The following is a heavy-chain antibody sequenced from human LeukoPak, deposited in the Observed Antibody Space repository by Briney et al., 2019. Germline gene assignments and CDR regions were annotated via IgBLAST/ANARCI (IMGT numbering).Heavy chain of an antibody. D-gene: IGHD5-24*01. Sequence: GRSLRLSCAASGFTFDDYAMHWVRQAPGKALEWVAGISWNSGRIGYVDSVKGRFTISRDNAKNSLYLQMNSLREEDTAFYYCAKDSRDGYNTPKIDYWGQGTLVPVSS. V-gene: IGHV3-9*01. J-gene: IGHJ4*02. CDR3: AKDSRDGYNTPKIDY. CDR2: ISWNSGRI. CDR1: GFTFDDYA.